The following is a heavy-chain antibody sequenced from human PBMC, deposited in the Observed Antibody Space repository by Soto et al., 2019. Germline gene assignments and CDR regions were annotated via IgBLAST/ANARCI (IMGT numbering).Heavy chain of an antibody. V-gene: IGHV4-39*01. Sequence: QLQLQGSGPGLVKPSETLSLTCTVSGGSIPSSSYYWGWIRQPPGKGLEWIGSIYYSGSTHYNPSLKSRVTISLDTSKNQFSLKLSSVTAADTAVYYCARTYDSSGYYGMDVWGQGTTVTVSS. CDR1: GGSIPSSSYY. CDR3: ARTYDSSGYYGMDV. D-gene: IGHD3-22*01. J-gene: IGHJ6*02. CDR2: IYYSGST.